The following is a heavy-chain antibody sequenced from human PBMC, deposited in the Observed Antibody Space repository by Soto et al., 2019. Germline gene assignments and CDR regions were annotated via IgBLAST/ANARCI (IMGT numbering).Heavy chain of an antibody. CDR2: IYYSGRT. CDR1: GVSISRGGYY. Sequence: QVQLQESGPGLVKPSQTLSLTCTVSGVSISRGGYYWGWIRQHPGKGLEWIANIYYSGRTYYNPSLQRRVIMSVAASKNHLFPMLGSVTAADTAMYYYASVISGGPKNHFDYWGQGTLVTVSS. J-gene: IGHJ4*02. D-gene: IGHD6-19*01. V-gene: IGHV4-31*03. CDR3: ASVISGGPKNHFDY.